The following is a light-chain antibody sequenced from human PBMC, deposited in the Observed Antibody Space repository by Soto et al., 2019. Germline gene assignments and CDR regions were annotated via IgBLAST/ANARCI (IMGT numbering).Light chain of an antibody. CDR3: QQYNQWPLYT. CDR2: GAS. Sequence: EIVMTQSPATLSVSPGEGATLSCRASQSVSGNLAWYQQKPGQAPRLLIYGASTRATGIPARFSGGGSGTDFTLTISSLQSEDVAIYYCQQYNQWPLYTFGQGTKLEI. CDR1: QSVSGN. J-gene: IGKJ2*01. V-gene: IGKV3-15*01.